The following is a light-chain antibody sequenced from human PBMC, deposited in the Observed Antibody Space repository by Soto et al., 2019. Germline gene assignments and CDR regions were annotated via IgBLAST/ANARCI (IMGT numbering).Light chain of an antibody. Sequence: QSVLAQPASVSGSPGQSIAISCAGTISDVCGYNSVSWYQQHPGKAPKLMIYDVSNRPSGVSNRFSGSKSVNTASLTISGLQAGDEADYYYCSFTSSSTPGYVFGTGTKVTVL. J-gene: IGLJ1*01. CDR2: DVS. V-gene: IGLV2-14*03. CDR1: ISDVCGYNS. CDR3: CSFTSSSTPGYV.